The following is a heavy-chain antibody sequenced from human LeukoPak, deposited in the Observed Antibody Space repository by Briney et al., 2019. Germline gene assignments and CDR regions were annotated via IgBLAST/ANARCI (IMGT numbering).Heavy chain of an antibody. J-gene: IGHJ5*02. D-gene: IGHD6-19*01. Sequence: SETLSLTCAVSGYSISSGYYWGWIRQPPGKGLEWIGSIYHSGSTYYNPSLKSRVTISVDTSKNQFSLELSSVTAADTAVYYCARHIAVAALGFDPWGQGTLVTVSS. CDR1: GYSISSGYY. CDR3: ARHIAVAALGFDP. CDR2: IYHSGST. V-gene: IGHV4-38-2*01.